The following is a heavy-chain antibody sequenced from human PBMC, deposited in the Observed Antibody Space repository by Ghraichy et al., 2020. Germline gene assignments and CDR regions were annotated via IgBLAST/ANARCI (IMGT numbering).Heavy chain of an antibody. CDR1: GFTFDDYA. J-gene: IGHJ6*02. CDR3: AKDISSGWYRGMDV. CDR2: ISWDGGST. D-gene: IGHD6-19*01. V-gene: IGHV3-43D*03. Sequence: GSLNISCAASGFTFDDYAMHWVRQAPGKGLEWVSLISWDGGSTYYADSVKGRFTISRDNSKNSLYLQMNSLRAEDTALYYCAKDISSGWYRGMDVWGQGTTVTVSS.